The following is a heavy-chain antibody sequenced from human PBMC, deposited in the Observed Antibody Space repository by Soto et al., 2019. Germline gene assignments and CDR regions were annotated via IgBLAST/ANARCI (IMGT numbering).Heavy chain of an antibody. J-gene: IGHJ3*02. Sequence: QVQLVESGGGVVQPGRSLRLSCAASGFTFSSYGMHWVRQAPGKGLEWVAVIWYDGSNKYYADSVKGRFTISRDNSKNTLYLQMNSLRAEDTAVYYCAREMRGGRSGWYSVAFDIWGQGTMVTVSS. V-gene: IGHV3-33*01. D-gene: IGHD6-19*01. CDR3: AREMRGGRSGWYSVAFDI. CDR1: GFTFSSYG. CDR2: IWYDGSNK.